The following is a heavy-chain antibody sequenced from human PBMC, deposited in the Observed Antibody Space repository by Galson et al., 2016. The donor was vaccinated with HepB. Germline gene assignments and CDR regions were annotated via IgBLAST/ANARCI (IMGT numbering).Heavy chain of an antibody. CDR2: VYSGGDT. Sequence: LRLSCAASGFTVSDNYMSWVRQAPGKGLEWVPVVYSGGDTNYADSVKGRFTISRDNSKNTLYLQMNSLRAEDTAVYYCARDHLGFGGYAFDIWGQGTMVTVSS. J-gene: IGHJ3*02. CDR1: GFTVSDNY. CDR3: ARDHLGFGGYAFDI. V-gene: IGHV3-53*01. D-gene: IGHD3-16*01.